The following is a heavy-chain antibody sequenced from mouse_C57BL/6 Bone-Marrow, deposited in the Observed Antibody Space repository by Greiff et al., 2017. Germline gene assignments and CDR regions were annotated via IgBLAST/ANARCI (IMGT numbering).Heavy chain of an antibody. CDR1: GYTFTDYE. Sequence: QVQLQQSGAELVRPGASVTLSCKASGYTFTDYEMHWVKQTPVHGLEWIGAIDPETGGTAYNQKFKGKAILTADKSSSTAYMELRSLTSEDSAVYYCTRDDCYYFWWYFDVWGTGTTVTVSS. J-gene: IGHJ1*03. V-gene: IGHV1-15*01. CDR3: TRDDCYYFWWYFDV. CDR2: IDPETGGT. D-gene: IGHD2-3*01.